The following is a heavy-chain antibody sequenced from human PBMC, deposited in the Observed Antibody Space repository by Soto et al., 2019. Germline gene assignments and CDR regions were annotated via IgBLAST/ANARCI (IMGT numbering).Heavy chain of an antibody. CDR3: AKLGRSSTTVV. CDR2: IDNSGANT. CDR1: GFTFRTFA. V-gene: IGHV3-23*05. J-gene: IGHJ4*02. Sequence: EEQLLESGGGLVQPGGSLRLSCAPSGFTFRTFAMIWVRQPPGKGLEWVSAIDNSGANTFYADSVRGLFTISRDNSKNTLFLQMNSLRAEDSAIYYCAKLGRSSTTVVWGQGTLGTVSS. D-gene: IGHD2-15*01.